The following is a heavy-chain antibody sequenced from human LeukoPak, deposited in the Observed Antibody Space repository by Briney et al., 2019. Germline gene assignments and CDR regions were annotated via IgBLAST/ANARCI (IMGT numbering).Heavy chain of an antibody. CDR3: ARDSGSYLQPTDY. D-gene: IGHD1-26*01. CDR1: GFTFSSYA. V-gene: IGHV3-23*03. Sequence: GGSLRLSCAASGFTFSSYAMTWVRQAPGKGLEWVSVIYSGGSTNHADSVKGRFTISRDNSRNTLYLQMNSLRAEDTAVYHCARDSGSYLQPTDYWGQGTLVTVSS. J-gene: IGHJ4*02. CDR2: IYSGGST.